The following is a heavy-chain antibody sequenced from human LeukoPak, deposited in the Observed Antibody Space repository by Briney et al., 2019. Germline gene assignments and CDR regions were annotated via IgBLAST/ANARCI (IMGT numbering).Heavy chain of an antibody. Sequence: GASVKVSCKASGYTFTGYYMHWVRQAPGQGLEWMGWINPNSGGTNYAQKFQGRVTMTRDTSISTAYMELSRLRSDDTAVYYCAREGPLLGYDPTRDFDYWGQGTLVTVSS. J-gene: IGHJ4*02. CDR2: INPNSGGT. D-gene: IGHD5-12*01. CDR3: AREGPLLGYDPTRDFDY. CDR1: GYTFTGYY. V-gene: IGHV1-2*02.